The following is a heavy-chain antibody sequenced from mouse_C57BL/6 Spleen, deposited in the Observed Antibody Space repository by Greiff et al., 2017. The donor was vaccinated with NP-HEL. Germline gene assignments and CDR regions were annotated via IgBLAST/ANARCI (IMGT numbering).Heavy chain of an antibody. CDR2: ISYDGSN. CDR3: ARERARVTATGYHCVY. Sequence: EVKLQESGPGLVKPSQSLSLTCSVTGYSITSGYYWNWIRQFPGNKLEWMGYISYDGSNNYNPSLKNRISITRDPSKNQFFLKLNSVTTEDTATYHCARERARVTATGYHCVYGRKGPTHTVPS. V-gene: IGHV3-6*01. CDR1: GYSITSGYY. D-gene: IGHD2-2*01. J-gene: IGHJ2*01.